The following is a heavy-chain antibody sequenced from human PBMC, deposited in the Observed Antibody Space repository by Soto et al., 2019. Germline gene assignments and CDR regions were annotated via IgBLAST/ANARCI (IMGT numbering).Heavy chain of an antibody. CDR3: AREADLGGSPDSYGMDV. Sequence: PGGSLRLSCAASGFTFSSYAMHWVRQAPGKGLEWVAVISYDGSNKYYADSVKGRFTISRDNSKNTLYLQMNSLRAEDTAVYYCAREADLGGSPDSYGMDVWGQGTTVTVSS. V-gene: IGHV3-30-3*01. D-gene: IGHD1-26*01. CDR1: GFTFSSYA. CDR2: ISYDGSNK. J-gene: IGHJ6*02.